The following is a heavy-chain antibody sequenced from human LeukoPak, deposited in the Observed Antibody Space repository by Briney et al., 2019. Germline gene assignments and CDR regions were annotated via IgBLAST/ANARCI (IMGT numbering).Heavy chain of an antibody. CDR3: VSKQSAYSSSWYPD. D-gene: IGHD6-13*01. CDR1: GFTFSSYA. Sequence: GGSLRLSCTASGFTFSSYAMNWVRQAPGKGLEWVSGIGAGGTFTYYADSVKGRFTISRDNSKNTLYLQMSSLRAEDTAVYYCVSKQSAYSSSWYPDWGQGTLVTVSS. V-gene: IGHV3-23*01. CDR2: IGAGGTFT. J-gene: IGHJ4*02.